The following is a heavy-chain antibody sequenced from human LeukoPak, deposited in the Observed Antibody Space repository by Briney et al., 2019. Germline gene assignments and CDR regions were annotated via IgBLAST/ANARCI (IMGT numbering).Heavy chain of an antibody. CDR3: ARCCDSSGSFDY. CDR1: GGTFSSYA. D-gene: IGHD3-22*01. J-gene: IGHJ4*02. CDR2: IIPILGIA. V-gene: IGHV1-69*04. Sequence: VASVKVSCKASGGTFSSYAISWVRQAPGQGLEWMGRIIPILGIANYAQKFQGRVTITADKSTSTAYMELSSLRSEDTAVYYCARCCDSSGSFDYWGQGTLVTVSS.